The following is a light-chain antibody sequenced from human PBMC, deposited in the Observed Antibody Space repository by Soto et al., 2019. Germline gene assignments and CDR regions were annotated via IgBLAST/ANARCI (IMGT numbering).Light chain of an antibody. J-gene: IGKJ4*01. Sequence: EIVFTQSPATLSLSPGERATLSCRASQSVSSYLAWYQQKPGQAPRLLIYDASNRATDIPARFSGSGSGTDFTLTISSLEXEDFAVYYCQQRSNWPGGLTFGGGTKVDIK. V-gene: IGKV3-11*01. CDR1: QSVSSY. CDR2: DAS. CDR3: QQRSNWPGGLT.